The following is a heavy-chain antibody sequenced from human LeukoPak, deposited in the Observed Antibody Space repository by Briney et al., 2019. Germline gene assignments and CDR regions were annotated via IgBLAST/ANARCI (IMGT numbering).Heavy chain of an antibody. Sequence: GVSVKVSCKASGYTFTSYGINWVRQAPGQGLEWLGWIRAYNDDTNYAPKFQGRVIMTTDTSTNTAYMELRSLRSDDTAVYYCARDPLEYFDSSNHGHWGQGTLLTVSS. CDR1: GYTFTSYG. CDR3: ARDPLEYFDSSNHGH. J-gene: IGHJ4*02. V-gene: IGHV1-18*01. D-gene: IGHD3-22*01. CDR2: IRAYNDDT.